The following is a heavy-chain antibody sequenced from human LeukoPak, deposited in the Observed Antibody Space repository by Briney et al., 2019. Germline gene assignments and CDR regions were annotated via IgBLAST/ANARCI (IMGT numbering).Heavy chain of an antibody. CDR1: GFTFSSYA. J-gene: IGHJ4*02. CDR2: ISYDGSSK. CDR3: ATEIVEAGLLDY. D-gene: IGHD2-21*01. Sequence: GGPLRLSCAASGFTFSSYAMHWVRQAPGKGLEWVAVISYDGSSKYYADSVKGRFTISRDNSKNTLYLQMNSLRAEDTAVYYCATEIVEAGLLDYWGQGTLVTVSS. V-gene: IGHV3-30-3*01.